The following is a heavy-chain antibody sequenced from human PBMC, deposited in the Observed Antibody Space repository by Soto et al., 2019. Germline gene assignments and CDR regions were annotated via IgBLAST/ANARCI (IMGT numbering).Heavy chain of an antibody. V-gene: IGHV4-59*01. CDR3: ARDLWGYCGTDCYPLDV. J-gene: IGHJ6*02. CDR1: GGSISGSY. Sequence: PSETLSLTCTVSGGSISGSYWRWIRQPPGKGLEWIGYMYNTGSTVYNPSFKSRVTISVDTSKNQFSLKLNSVTAADTAVYYCARDLWGYCGTDCYPLDVWGQGTTVTVS. CDR2: MYNTGST. D-gene: IGHD2-21*02.